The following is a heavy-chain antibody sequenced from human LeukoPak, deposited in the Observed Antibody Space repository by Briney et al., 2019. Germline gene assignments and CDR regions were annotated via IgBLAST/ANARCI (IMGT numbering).Heavy chain of an antibody. CDR1: GGSISRGGYY. CDR3: ARRIAAAGTFDY. CDR2: IYYSGST. D-gene: IGHD6-13*01. Sequence: PSQTLSLTCTVSGGSISRGGYYWTWIRQHPGKGLEWIGYIYYSGSTYYNPSLKSRVTISVDTSKNQFSLKLSSVTAADTAVYYCARRIAAAGTFDYWGQGTLVTVSS. V-gene: IGHV4-31*03. J-gene: IGHJ4*02.